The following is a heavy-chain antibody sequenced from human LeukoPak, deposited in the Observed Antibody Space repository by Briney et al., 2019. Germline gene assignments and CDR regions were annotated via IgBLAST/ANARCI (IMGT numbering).Heavy chain of an antibody. CDR3: ARQDIVSRYFDY. Sequence: SETLSLTCTVSGGSISSSSYCWGWIRQPPGKGLEWIGSIYYSGSTYYNPSLKSRVTISVDTSKKQFSLKLSSATAADTAVYYCARQDIVSRYFDYRGQGTLVTVSS. D-gene: IGHD5-12*01. CDR1: GGSISSSSYC. CDR2: IYYSGST. V-gene: IGHV4-39*01. J-gene: IGHJ4*02.